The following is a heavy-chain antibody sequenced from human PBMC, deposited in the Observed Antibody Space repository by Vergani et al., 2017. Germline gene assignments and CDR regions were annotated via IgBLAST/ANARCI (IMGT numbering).Heavy chain of an antibody. CDR1: GFTFSSYS. CDR2: ISSSSSYI. J-gene: IGHJ5*02. CDR3: ARDLTVYSSSWYNWFDP. V-gene: IGHV3-21*01. Sequence: EVQLVESGGGLVKPGGSLRLSCAASGFTFSSYSMNWVRQAPGKGLEWVSSISSSSSYIYYADSVKGRFTISRDNAKNSLYLQMNSLRAEDTAVYYCARDLTVYSSSWYNWFDPWGQGTLVTVS. D-gene: IGHD6-13*01.